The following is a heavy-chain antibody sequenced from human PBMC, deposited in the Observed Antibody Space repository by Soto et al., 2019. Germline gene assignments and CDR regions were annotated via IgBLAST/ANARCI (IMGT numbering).Heavy chain of an antibody. J-gene: IGHJ4*02. CDR1: GFSFSTYG. V-gene: IGHV3-23*01. D-gene: IGHD4-17*01. CDR3: TRWNGYGER. CDR2: VSGGSGVT. Sequence: EMQLLESGGGLVQPGGSLRLSCVVSGFSFSTYGVTWVRQAPGKGLEWVCGVSGGSGVTHYTDSVKGLFTISGDDSKNTVYLQMHSLRGEDTAVYYCTRWNGYGERWGQGTLVTVSS.